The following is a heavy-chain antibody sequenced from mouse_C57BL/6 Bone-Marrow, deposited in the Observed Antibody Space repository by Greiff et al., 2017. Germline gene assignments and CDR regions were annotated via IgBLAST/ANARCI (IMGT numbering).Heavy chain of an antibody. CDR2: IDPENGDT. CDR1: GFNIKDDY. J-gene: IGHJ2*01. D-gene: IGHD1-1*01. Sequence: VQLKQSGAELVRPGASVKLSCTASGFNIKDDYMHWVKQRPEQGLEWIGWIDPENGDTEYASKFQGKATITAATSSNTAYLQLSSLTSEDTAVYYCTTPFTTVVATDFDYWGQGTTLTVSS. V-gene: IGHV14-4*01. CDR3: TTPFTTVVATDFDY.